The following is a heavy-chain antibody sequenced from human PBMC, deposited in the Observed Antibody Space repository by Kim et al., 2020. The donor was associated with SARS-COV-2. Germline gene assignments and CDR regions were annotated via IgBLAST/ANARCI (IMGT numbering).Heavy chain of an antibody. CDR1: GYTFTSYG. Sequence: ASVKVSCKASGYTFTSYGISWVRQAPGQGLEWMGWISAYNGNTNYAQKLQGRVTMTTDTSTSTAYMELRSLRSDDTAVYYCARGGNIVVVVAEYGMDVWGQGTTVTVSS. CDR2: ISAYNGNT. D-gene: IGHD2-15*01. V-gene: IGHV1-18*01. CDR3: ARGGNIVVVVAEYGMDV. J-gene: IGHJ6*02.